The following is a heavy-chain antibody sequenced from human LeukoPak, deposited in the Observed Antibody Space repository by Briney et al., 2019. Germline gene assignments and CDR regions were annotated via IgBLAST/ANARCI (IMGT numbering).Heavy chain of an antibody. CDR2: ISTNGVST. CDR3: VKDYGGSWSNWFDP. J-gene: IGHJ5*02. D-gene: IGHD6-13*01. Sequence: GGSLRLSCSASGFTFSSYVMLWVRQAPGTGLEYVSAISTNGVSTHYADSVKGRFTISRNNSKNTLYLQMSSLRAEDTAVYYCVKDYGGSWSNWFDPWGQGTLVTVSS. CDR1: GFTFSSYV. V-gene: IGHV3-64D*06.